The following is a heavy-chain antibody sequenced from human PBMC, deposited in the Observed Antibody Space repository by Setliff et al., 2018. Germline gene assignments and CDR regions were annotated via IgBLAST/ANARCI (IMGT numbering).Heavy chain of an antibody. CDR2: IHPSGNT. D-gene: IGHD5-18*01. CDR1: GGSFSGSY. J-gene: IGHJ4*01. V-gene: IGHV4-34*01. Sequence: PSETLSLTCAVHGGSFSGSYWSWIRQPPGKGLEWIGEIHPSGNTYYNPSLKSRVAISGETSKSQFSLKVYSVTAADTAVYYCARGVDRAKTGYWGHGTLVTVSS. CDR3: ARGVDRAKTGY.